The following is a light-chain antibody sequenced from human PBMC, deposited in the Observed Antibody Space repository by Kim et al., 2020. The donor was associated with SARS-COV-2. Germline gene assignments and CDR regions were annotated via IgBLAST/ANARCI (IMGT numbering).Light chain of an antibody. CDR2: LAS. CDR1: ENIGTW. CDR3: QHYSRFPYT. J-gene: IGKJ2*01. Sequence: SESVGDRVTFTCRASENIGTWLAWYQQKQGRAPTLLIFLASTLEGGVPSRFSGTGSGTEFSLSITSLQPDDFATYYCQHYSRFPYTFGQGTKLEI. V-gene: IGKV1-5*03.